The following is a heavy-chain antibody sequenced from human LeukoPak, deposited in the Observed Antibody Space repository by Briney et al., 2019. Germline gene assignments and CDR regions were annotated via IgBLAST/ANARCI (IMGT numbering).Heavy chain of an antibody. V-gene: IGHV1-8*01. J-gene: IGHJ4*02. CDR3: ARGHNSYYYDSGGYLDY. CDR1: GYTFTSYD. CDR2: MNPNSGNT. D-gene: IGHD3-22*01. Sequence: ASVKVSCKASGYTFTSYDINWVRQATGQGLEWMGWMNPNSGNTGYAQKFQGRVTMTRNTSISTAYMELSSLRSEDTAVYYCARGHNSYYYDSGGYLDYWGQGTLVTVSS.